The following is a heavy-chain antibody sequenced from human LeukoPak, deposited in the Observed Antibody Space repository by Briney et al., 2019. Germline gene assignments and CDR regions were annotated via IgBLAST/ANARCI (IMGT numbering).Heavy chain of an antibody. V-gene: IGHV3-23*01. CDR3: AKGGQQQLSTIGYFDC. Sequence: GGSLRLSCAASGFTFSSYAMSWVRQAPGKGLEWVSVISGGGGSTYYADSVKGCLTISRDDSKNTVYLQMNSLRAEDTAVYFCAKGGQQQLSTIGYFDCWGQGTLVTVSS. D-gene: IGHD6-13*01. J-gene: IGHJ4*02. CDR2: ISGGGGST. CDR1: GFTFSSYA.